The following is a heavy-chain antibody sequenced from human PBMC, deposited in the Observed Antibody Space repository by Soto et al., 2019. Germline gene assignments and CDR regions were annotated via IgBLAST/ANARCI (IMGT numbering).Heavy chain of an antibody. Sequence: QVQLVESGGGVVQPGRSLRLSCAASGFTFSSYGMHWVRQAPGKGLEWVAVISYDGSNKYYADSVKGRFTISRDNSKNTLYLQMNSLRAEDTAVYYCAKDEVATYAFDIWGQGTMVTVSS. V-gene: IGHV3-30*18. D-gene: IGHD5-12*01. CDR2: ISYDGSNK. CDR3: AKDEVATYAFDI. J-gene: IGHJ3*02. CDR1: GFTFSSYG.